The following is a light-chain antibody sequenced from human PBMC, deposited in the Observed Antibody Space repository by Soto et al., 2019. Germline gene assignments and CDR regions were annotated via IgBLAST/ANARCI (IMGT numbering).Light chain of an antibody. V-gene: IGLV2-14*01. CDR2: EVS. CDR1: SSDVGRYNY. CDR3: SSYTTTFSVV. Sequence: QSALTQPASVSGSPGQSITISCTGTSSDVGRYNYVSWYQQHPGKVPKLIISEVSKRPSGVSNRFSASKSGNTASLTISGLQAEDEADYYCSSYTTTFSVVFGGGTQLTVL. J-gene: IGLJ7*01.